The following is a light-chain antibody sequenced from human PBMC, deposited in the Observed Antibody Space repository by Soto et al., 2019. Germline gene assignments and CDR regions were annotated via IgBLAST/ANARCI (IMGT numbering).Light chain of an antibody. CDR2: AAS. CDR1: QSIDKY. J-gene: IGKJ1*01. Sequence: DIQMTQSPSSLSASVGERVTITCRASQSIDKYLNWYQHKPGKAPYLLIYAASHLRSGVPPRFSGSGTGTSFTLTISSLQYEYLATYYCQQSYSSPGTFGRGTKVELK. CDR3: QQSYSSPGT. V-gene: IGKV1-39*01.